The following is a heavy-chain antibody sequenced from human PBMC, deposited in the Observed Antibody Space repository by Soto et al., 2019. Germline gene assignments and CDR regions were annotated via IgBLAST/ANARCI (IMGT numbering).Heavy chain of an antibody. V-gene: IGHV6-1*01. J-gene: IGHJ6*02. CDR2: TYYRSKWYN. Sequence: PSQTLSLTCAISGDRVSSNSAAWNWIRQSPSRGLEWLGRTYYRSKWYNDYAVSVKSRITINPDTSKNQFSLQLNSVTPEDTAVYYCARGPYTGYDPYYYYYGMDVWGQGTTVTGSS. CDR1: GDRVSSNSAA. CDR3: ARGPYTGYDPYYYYYGMDV. D-gene: IGHD5-12*01.